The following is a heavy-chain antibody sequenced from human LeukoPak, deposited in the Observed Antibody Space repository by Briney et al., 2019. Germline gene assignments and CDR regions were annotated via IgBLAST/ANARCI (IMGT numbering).Heavy chain of an antibody. V-gene: IGHV4-4*02. D-gene: IGHD3-22*01. CDR2: VLHSGNT. J-gene: IGHJ4*02. CDR3: ATYYDTGGYKFNY. Sequence: SETLSLTCTVSGGSISNDNWWSWVRQPPGEGLEWIGEVLHSGNTNYNPSLRSRITISVDKSKNQFSLELNSVTAADTAVYYCATYYDTGGYKFNYWGQGTLVTVSS. CDR1: GGSISNDNW.